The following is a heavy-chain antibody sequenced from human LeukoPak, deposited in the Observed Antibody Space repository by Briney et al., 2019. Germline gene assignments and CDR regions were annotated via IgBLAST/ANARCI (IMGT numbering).Heavy chain of an antibody. CDR2: IIPILGIA. CDR1: GGTFSSYT. CDR3: ASLKDYGDYGIDY. J-gene: IGHJ4*02. Sequence: ASVKVSCKASGGTFSSYTISWVRQAPGQGLEWMGRIIPILGIANYAQKFQGRVTITADKSTGTAYMELSSLRSEDTAVYYCASLKDYGDYGIDYWGQGTLVTVSS. D-gene: IGHD4-17*01. V-gene: IGHV1-69*02.